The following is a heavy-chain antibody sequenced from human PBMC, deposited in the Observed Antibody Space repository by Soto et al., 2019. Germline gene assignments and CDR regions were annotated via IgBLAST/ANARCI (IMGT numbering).Heavy chain of an antibody. CDR1: GYTFTSYA. D-gene: IGHD2-8*01. Sequence: GASVKVSCKASGYTFTSYAMHWVRQAPGQRLEWMGWINAGNGNTKYSQKFQGRVTITRDTSASTAYMELSSLRSEDTAVYYCARAPRDVDVLMVYAISSLPNNWFDPWGQGTLVTVSS. V-gene: IGHV1-3*01. J-gene: IGHJ5*02. CDR2: INAGNGNT. CDR3: ARAPRDVDVLMVYAISSLPNNWFDP.